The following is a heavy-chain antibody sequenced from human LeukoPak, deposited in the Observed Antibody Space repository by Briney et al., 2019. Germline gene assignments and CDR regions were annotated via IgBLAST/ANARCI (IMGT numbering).Heavy chain of an antibody. Sequence: SETLSLTCTVSGGSISSYYWSWIRQHPGKGLEWIGYIYYSGSTYYNPSLKSRVTISVDTSKNQFSLKLSSVTAADTAVYYCARDAGTIAAAAVWGQGTLVTVSS. CDR2: IYYSGST. CDR3: ARDAGTIAAAAV. D-gene: IGHD6-13*01. V-gene: IGHV4-59*06. J-gene: IGHJ4*02. CDR1: GGSISSYY.